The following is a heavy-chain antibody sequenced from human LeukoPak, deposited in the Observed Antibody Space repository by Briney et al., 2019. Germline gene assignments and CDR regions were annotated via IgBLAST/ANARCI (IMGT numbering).Heavy chain of an antibody. V-gene: IGHV3-30-3*01. CDR1: GFTFSSYA. J-gene: IGHJ5*02. CDR3: ARDRDSSSFSPPPFDP. D-gene: IGHD6-13*01. CDR2: ISYDGSNK. Sequence: PGGSLRLSRAASGFTFSSYAMHWVRQAPGKGLEWVAVISYDGSNKYYADSVKGRFTISRDNSKNTLYLQMNSLRAEDTAVYYCARDRDSSSFSPPPFDPWGQGTLVTVSS.